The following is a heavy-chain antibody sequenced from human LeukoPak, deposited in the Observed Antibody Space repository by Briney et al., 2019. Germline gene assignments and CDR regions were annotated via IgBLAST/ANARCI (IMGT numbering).Heavy chain of an antibody. Sequence: SETLSLTCTVSGGSISSYYWSWIRQPPGKGLEWIGYIYYSGSTNYNPSLKSRVTISVDTSKNQFSLKLSSVTAADTAVYYCARHSSSSIFRAFDIWGQGTMVTVSS. CDR1: GGSISSYY. D-gene: IGHD6-13*01. CDR3: ARHSSSSIFRAFDI. J-gene: IGHJ3*02. CDR2: IYYSGST. V-gene: IGHV4-59*08.